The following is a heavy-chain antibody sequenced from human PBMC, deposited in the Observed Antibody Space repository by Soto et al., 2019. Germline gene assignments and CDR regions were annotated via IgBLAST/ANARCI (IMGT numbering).Heavy chain of an antibody. D-gene: IGHD2-2*01. Sequence: RSLTFAVSGGSFSGYYWSWIRQPPGKGLEWIREINRSGITNYNPSIKSRATLSFYTSNNQFSLRLSSVTAADTAVYYSAKIMPADLRAYYFDYWPQGTLVTLSS. CDR3: AKIMPADLRAYYFDY. V-gene: IGHV4-34*01. CDR2: INRSGIT. CDR1: GGSFSGYY. J-gene: IGHJ4*02.